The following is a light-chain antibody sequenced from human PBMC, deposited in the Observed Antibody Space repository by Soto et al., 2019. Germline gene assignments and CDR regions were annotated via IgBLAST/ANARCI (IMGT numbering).Light chain of an antibody. CDR3: QQSYSSPPT. V-gene: IGKV1-39*01. CDR1: QSISNH. Sequence: DIQMTQSPSSLSASVEDRVIITCRASQSISNHLNWYQQKPGKAPKLLIFAASSLQSGVPSRFRGSRSGPDFTLTISSLQPEDFATYYCQQSYSSPPTFGQGT. CDR2: AAS. J-gene: IGKJ1*01.